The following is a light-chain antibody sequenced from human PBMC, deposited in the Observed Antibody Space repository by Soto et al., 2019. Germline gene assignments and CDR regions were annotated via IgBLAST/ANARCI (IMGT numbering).Light chain of an antibody. CDR2: GAS. CDR1: QSVRSN. V-gene: IGKV3-15*01. J-gene: IGKJ2*01. CDR3: QQYESWPYT. Sequence: EIVMTQSPVTLSVSPGERATLSCRASQSVRSNLAWYQQKRGRAPRLLIYGASTRATGIPARFSVSGSGTEFTPTISSRQSADFAVYYCQQYESWPYTFGQGTKLEIK.